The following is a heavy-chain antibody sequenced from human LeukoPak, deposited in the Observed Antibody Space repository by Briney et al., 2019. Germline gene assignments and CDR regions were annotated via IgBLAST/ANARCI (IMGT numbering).Heavy chain of an antibody. D-gene: IGHD6-19*01. CDR2: INPNSGDT. CDR3: ARDHSSGWYGDY. J-gene: IGHJ4*02. CDR1: GYTFTGYY. V-gene: IGHV1-2*02. Sequence: ASVKVSCKASGYTFTGYYMHWVRQAPGQGLEWMGWINPNSGDTNYAQKFQGRVTMTRDTSISTAYMELSRLRSDDTAVYYCARDHSSGWYGDYWGQGTLVTVSS.